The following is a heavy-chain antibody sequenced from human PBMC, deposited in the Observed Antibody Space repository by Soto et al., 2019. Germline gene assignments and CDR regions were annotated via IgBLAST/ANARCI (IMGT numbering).Heavy chain of an antibody. CDR1: GGTFTTNG. J-gene: IGHJ5*02. D-gene: IGHD2-21*01. Sequence: QVQLVQSGNEVKKPGSSVKVSCKASGGTFTTNGIIWVRQAPGQGLEWMGGIVPVFGSTKYAQKFQGRLTITADRSTNTAYMDLSSLKSEDTATYYCAQDTPRGDFILHWFGPWGQGTLVTVSS. CDR3: AQDTPRGDFILHWFGP. V-gene: IGHV1-69*06. CDR2: IVPVFGST.